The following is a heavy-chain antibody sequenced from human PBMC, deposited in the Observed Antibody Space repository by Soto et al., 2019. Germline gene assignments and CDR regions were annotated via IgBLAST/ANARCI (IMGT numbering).Heavy chain of an antibody. Sequence: EVQLLESGGELVQPGGSLRLSCAAAGFNFENHVMGWVRQAPGKRLEWVSGIGARGSGTYYADSVKGRFTISRDSSKNTLYLKMDSLRVEDTAVYFCAKESSSSVFDSGAGFQNWGQGTQVTVSS. V-gene: IGHV3-23*01. CDR3: AKESSSSVFDSGAGFQN. J-gene: IGHJ4*02. D-gene: IGHD2-15*01. CDR1: GFNFENHV. CDR2: IGARGSGT.